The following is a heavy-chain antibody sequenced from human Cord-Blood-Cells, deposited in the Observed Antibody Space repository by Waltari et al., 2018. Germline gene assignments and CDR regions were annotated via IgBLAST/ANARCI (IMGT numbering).Heavy chain of an antibody. CDR3: AKDRLYSSSFSFDY. V-gene: IGHV3-9*01. Sequence: EVQLVESGGGLVQPGRSLRLSCAASGFTFDDYAMHWVRQAPGKGLGWVSGISWNSGSIGYADSVKGRFTISRDNAKNSLYLQMNSLRAEDTALYYCAKDRLYSSSFSFDYWGQGTLVTVSS. D-gene: IGHD6-6*01. CDR2: ISWNSGSI. J-gene: IGHJ4*02. CDR1: GFTFDDYA.